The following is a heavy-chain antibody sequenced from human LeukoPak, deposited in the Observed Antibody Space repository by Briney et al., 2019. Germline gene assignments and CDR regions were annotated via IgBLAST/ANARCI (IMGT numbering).Heavy chain of an antibody. J-gene: IGHJ4*02. CDR1: GGSISNTLYY. Sequence: SETLSLTCTVSGGSISNTLYYWAWIRQPPGKGLESIGSIYYSRSTYYSPSLKSRVTISVDTSKNQFSLKLTSVTAAGTAVYYCARRKGFGEGYFDSWGQGTLVTASS. CDR3: ARRKGFGEGYFDS. D-gene: IGHD3-10*01. CDR2: IYYSRST. V-gene: IGHV4-39*01.